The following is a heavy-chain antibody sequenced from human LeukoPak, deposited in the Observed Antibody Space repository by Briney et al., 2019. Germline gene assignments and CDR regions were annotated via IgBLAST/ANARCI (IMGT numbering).Heavy chain of an antibody. CDR1: GFTFSTYT. CDR2: ISSSSNNI. Sequence: GGSLRLSCAASGFTFSTYTMNWVRQAPGKGLEWVSSISSSSNNINYADSVKGRFTISRDNAMNSVHLQMNSLRVEDTAVYYCARGYQRPDYWGQGTLITVSA. J-gene: IGHJ4*02. CDR3: ARGYQRPDY. D-gene: IGHD2-2*01. V-gene: IGHV3-21*01.